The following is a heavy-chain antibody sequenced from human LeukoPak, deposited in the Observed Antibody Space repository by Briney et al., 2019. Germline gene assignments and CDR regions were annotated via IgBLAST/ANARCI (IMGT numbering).Heavy chain of an antibody. V-gene: IGHV3-11*01. D-gene: IGHD3-22*01. J-gene: IGHJ5*02. CDR1: GFTFSDYY. Sequence: GGSLRLSCAASGFTFSDYYMSWIRQAPGKGLEWVSYISSSGSTIYYADSVKGRFTISRDNAKNSLYLQMNNLRAEDTAVYYCARITRGYDSSGYFVVGWFDPWGQGTLVTVSS. CDR2: ISSSGSTI. CDR3: ARITRGYDSSGYFVVGWFDP.